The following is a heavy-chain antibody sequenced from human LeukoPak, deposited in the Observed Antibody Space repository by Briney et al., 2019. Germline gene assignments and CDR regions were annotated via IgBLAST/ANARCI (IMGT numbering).Heavy chain of an antibody. CDR1: GGSISSSRYY. D-gene: IGHD2-2*01. V-gene: IGHV4-39*01. CDR3: ASENCSGTSCSSFDY. CDR2: IFYSGTT. Sequence: PSETLSLTCTVSGGSISSSRYYWGWIRQPPGKGLEWIASIFYSGTTYYNPSLKSRVTISVDTSKNQFSLRLSSVTAADTAVYYCASENCSGTSCSSFDYWGQGTLVTVSS. J-gene: IGHJ4*02.